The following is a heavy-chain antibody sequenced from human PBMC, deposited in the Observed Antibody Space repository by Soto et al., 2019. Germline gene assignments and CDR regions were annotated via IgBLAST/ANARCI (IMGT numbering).Heavy chain of an antibody. V-gene: IGHV1-18*01. CDR1: GYTFTSYG. Sequence: ASVKVSCKASGYTFTSYGISWVRQAPGQGLEWMGWISAYNGNTNYAQKLQGRVTMTTDTSTSTAYMELRSLRSDDTAVYYCARDSGYCSSTSCYRYFDSWGPGTLVTVS. CDR3: ARDSGYCSSTSCYRYFDS. J-gene: IGHJ4*02. D-gene: IGHD2-2*01. CDR2: ISAYNGNT.